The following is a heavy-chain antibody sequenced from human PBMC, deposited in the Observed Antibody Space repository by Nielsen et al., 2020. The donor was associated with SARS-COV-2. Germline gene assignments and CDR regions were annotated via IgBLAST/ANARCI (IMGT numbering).Heavy chain of an antibody. Sequence: GESLKISCAASGFTFSSYSMNWVRQAPGKGLEWVSYISSSSSTIYYADSVKGRFTISRDNAKNSLYLQMNSLRAEDTAVYYCARGGAYDSSGYALGWGQGTLVTVSA. CDR2: ISSSSSTI. CDR3: ARGGAYDSSGYALG. V-gene: IGHV3-48*04. CDR1: GFTFSSYS. J-gene: IGHJ4*02. D-gene: IGHD3-22*01.